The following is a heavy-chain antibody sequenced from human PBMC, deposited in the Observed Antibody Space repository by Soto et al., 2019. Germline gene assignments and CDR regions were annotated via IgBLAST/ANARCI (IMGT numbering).Heavy chain of an antibody. Sequence: EVQLVESGGGLVQPGGSLKLSCAASGFTFSGSAMHWVRQASGKGLEWVGRIRSKANSYATAYAASVKGRFTISRDDSKNTGYLQMNSLKTEDTAVYYCTRHGGDPAVAETINWFDPWGQGTLVTVSS. CDR1: GFTFSGSA. D-gene: IGHD6-19*01. CDR2: IRSKANSYAT. J-gene: IGHJ5*02. CDR3: TRHGGDPAVAETINWFDP. V-gene: IGHV3-73*01.